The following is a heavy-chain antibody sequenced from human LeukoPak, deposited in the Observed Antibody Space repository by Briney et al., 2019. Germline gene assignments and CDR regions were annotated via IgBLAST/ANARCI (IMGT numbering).Heavy chain of an antibody. J-gene: IGHJ4*02. CDR3: ARGVPASVAGSFDY. D-gene: IGHD6-19*01. Sequence: GGSLRLSCAASGFTFRSYTMNWVRQTPGKGLEWVSSIRSSGTDLYYADSVKGRFTISRDNAKNSLYLQINSLTTEDTAVYYCARGVPASVAGSFDYWGQGTLVIVSS. CDR2: IRSSGTDL. CDR1: GFTFRSYT. V-gene: IGHV3-21*01.